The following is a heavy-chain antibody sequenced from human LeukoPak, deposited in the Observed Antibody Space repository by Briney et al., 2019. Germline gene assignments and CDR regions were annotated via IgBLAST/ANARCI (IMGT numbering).Heavy chain of an antibody. CDR2: IGESGGST. D-gene: IGHD2/OR15-2a*01. Sequence: PGGSLRLSCAASGFAFSSYGMSWVRQAPGKGLERVATIGESGGSTYYADSVKGRFTISRDNSKNTLYLQMNSLRAEDTALYFCARGAFYDYWGQGTLVTVSS. J-gene: IGHJ4*02. V-gene: IGHV3-23*01. CDR1: GFAFSSYG. CDR3: ARGAFYDY.